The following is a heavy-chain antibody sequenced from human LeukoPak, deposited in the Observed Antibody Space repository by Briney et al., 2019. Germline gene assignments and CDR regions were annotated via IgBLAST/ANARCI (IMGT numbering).Heavy chain of an antibody. CDR2: IYYSGST. V-gene: IGHV4-39*07. D-gene: IGHD4-23*01. J-gene: IGHJ4*02. CDR3: ARDPHHMTTVANGRAYFDY. Sequence: SETLSLTCTVSGGSISSSSYYWGWIRQPPGKGLEWIGSIYYSGSTYYNPSLKSRVTISVDTSKNQFSLKLSSVTAADTAVYYCARDPHHMTTVANGRAYFDYWGQGTLVTVSS. CDR1: GGSISSSSYY.